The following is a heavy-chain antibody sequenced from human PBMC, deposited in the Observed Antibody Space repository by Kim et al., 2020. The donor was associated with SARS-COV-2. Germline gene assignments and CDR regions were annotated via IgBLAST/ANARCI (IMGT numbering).Heavy chain of an antibody. CDR3: ARGSYYDSSGPRAFDI. Sequence: GGSLRLSCAASGFTFSSYGMHWVRQAPGKGLEWVAVIWYDGSNKYYADSVKGRFTISRDNSKNTLYLQMNSLRAEDTAVYYCARGSYYDSSGPRAFDIWGQGTMVTVSS. CDR1: GFTFSSYG. V-gene: IGHV3-33*01. D-gene: IGHD3-22*01. J-gene: IGHJ3*02. CDR2: IWYDGSNK.